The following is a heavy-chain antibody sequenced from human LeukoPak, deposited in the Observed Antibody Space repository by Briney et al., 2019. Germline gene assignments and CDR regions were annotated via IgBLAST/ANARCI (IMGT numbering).Heavy chain of an antibody. CDR3: ARVRIWLQSTYFDY. CDR2: IYHTGIT. Sequence: SETLSLTCVVAGQSFSTGYYWALIRQPPGKGLEWIGNIYHTGITYYNPSLKSRVTISLDKSRNQFSLNLNSVTASDTAMYYCARVRIWLQSTYFDYWGQGTLVTVSS. V-gene: IGHV4-38-2*01. CDR1: GQSFSTGYY. D-gene: IGHD5-24*01. J-gene: IGHJ4*02.